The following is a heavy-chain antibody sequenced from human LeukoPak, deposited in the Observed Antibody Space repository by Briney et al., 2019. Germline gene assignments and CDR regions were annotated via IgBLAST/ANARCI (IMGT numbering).Heavy chain of an antibody. V-gene: IGHV4-39*07. CDR1: GGSISSSSYY. D-gene: IGHD5-24*01. Sequence: PSETLSLTCTVSGGSISSSSYYWGWIRQPPGKGLEWIGSIYYSGTTYYNPSLESRVTISVDTSKNQFSLKLSSVTAADTAVYYCARSRGWLQSHPLGYWGQGTLVTVSS. CDR3: ARSRGWLQSHPLGY. J-gene: IGHJ4*02. CDR2: IYYSGTT.